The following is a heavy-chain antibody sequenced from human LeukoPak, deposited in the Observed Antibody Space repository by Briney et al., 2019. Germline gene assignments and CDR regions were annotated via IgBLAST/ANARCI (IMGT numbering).Heavy chain of an antibody. V-gene: IGHV1-69*05. CDR3: ARAASVYPYYFDY. J-gene: IGHJ4*02. CDR1: GGTFSSYA. D-gene: IGHD5/OR15-5a*01. CDR2: IIPIFGTA. Sequence: GASVTVSCKASGGTFSSYAISWVRQAPGQGLEWMGGIIPIFGTANYAQKFQGRVTITTDESTSTAYMELSSLRSEDTAVYYCARAASVYPYYFDYWGQGTLVTVSS.